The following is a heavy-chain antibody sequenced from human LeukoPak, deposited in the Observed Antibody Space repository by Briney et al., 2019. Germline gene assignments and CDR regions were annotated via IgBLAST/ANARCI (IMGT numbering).Heavy chain of an antibody. V-gene: IGHV4-59*01. Sequence: PSETLSLTCTVSGGSISSYYWSWIRQPPGKGLEWIGYIYYSGSTNYNPSLKSRVTISVDTSKNQFSLKLSSVTAADTAVYYCARDHGGFGSSWYYYYGMDVWGQGTTVTVSS. D-gene: IGHD6-13*01. CDR1: GGSISSYY. CDR3: ARDHGGFGSSWYYYYGMDV. CDR2: IYYSGST. J-gene: IGHJ6*02.